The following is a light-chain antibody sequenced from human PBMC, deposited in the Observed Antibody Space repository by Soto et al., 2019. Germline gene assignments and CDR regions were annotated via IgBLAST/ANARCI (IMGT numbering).Light chain of an antibody. CDR2: INN. J-gene: IGLJ2*01. V-gene: IGLV1-44*01. CDR1: SSNIGSNA. CDR3: AAWDDSLNGHVI. Sequence: QSALTQPPSASGTPGQRVTISCSGSSSNIGSNAVYWFQQLPGTAPKLLIYINNQRPSGVPDRFAGSKSGTSASLAITGLQSEDEAEYYCAAWDDSLNGHVIFGGGTKVTVL.